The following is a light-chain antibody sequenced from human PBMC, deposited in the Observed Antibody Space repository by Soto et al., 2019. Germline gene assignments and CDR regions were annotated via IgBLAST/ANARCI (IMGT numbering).Light chain of an antibody. V-gene: IGLV3-21*01. J-gene: IGLJ2*01. CDR2: SDT. CDR1: NIGSKG. CDR3: QVWDSGSAHVL. Sequence: SYELTQPPSVSVAPGETARISCGGNNIGSKGVHWYQQKPGQAPVLVIYSDTDLPPVIHERFSGSNSANMATLTISRVEAGDEADYYCQVWDSGSAHVLFGGGTKLTVL.